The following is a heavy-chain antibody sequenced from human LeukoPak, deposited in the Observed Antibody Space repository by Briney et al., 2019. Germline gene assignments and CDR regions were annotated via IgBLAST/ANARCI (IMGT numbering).Heavy chain of an antibody. CDR3: ASRDTMVRAVMVWDY. D-gene: IGHD3-10*01. CDR2: IYPGDSDT. CDR1: GYSFTSYW. Sequence: GESLKISCKGSGYSFTSYWIGWVRQMPGKGLEWMGIIYPGDSDTRYSPSFQGQVTISADKSISTAYLQWSSLKASDTAMYYCASRDTMVRAVMVWDYWGQGTLVTVSS. V-gene: IGHV5-51*01. J-gene: IGHJ4*02.